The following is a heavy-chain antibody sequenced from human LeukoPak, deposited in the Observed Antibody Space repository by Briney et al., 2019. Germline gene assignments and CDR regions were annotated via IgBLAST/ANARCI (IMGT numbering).Heavy chain of an antibody. J-gene: IGHJ4*02. CDR2: IYHSGST. CDR1: GGSISSGGYY. V-gene: IGHV4-30-2*01. CDR3: ARLRGYSYAGDY. Sequence: SETLSLTCTVSGGSISSGGYYWSWIRQPPGKGLEWIGYIYHSGSTYYNPSLESRVTISVDRSKNQFSLKLSSVTAADTAVYYCARLRGYSYAGDYWGQGSLVTVSS. D-gene: IGHD5-18*01.